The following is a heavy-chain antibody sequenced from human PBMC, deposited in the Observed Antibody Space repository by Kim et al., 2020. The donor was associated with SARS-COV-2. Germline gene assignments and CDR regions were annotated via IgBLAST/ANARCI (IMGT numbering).Heavy chain of an antibody. J-gene: IGHJ4*02. CDR3: TGHLDYYDSRGLDS. V-gene: IGHV3-73*01. D-gene: IGHD3-22*01. Sequence: AASVKGRFIISRDDSKSTAYLQMNSLKTEDTAIYYCTGHLDYYDSRGLDSWGQGTLVTVSS.